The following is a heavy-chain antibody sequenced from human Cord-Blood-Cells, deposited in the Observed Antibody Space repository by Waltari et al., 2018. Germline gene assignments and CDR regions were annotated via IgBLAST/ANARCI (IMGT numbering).Heavy chain of an antibody. Sequence: EVQLVQSGAEGKKPGESLKISGKGAGSSFTSYWIGWGLQMPGKGLEWMGIIYPGDSDTRYSPSFQGQVTISADKSISTAYLQWSSLKASDTAMYYCARQGGSSSSWYFDLWGRGTLVTVSS. J-gene: IGHJ2*01. CDR2: IYPGDSDT. D-gene: IGHD6-6*01. CDR3: ARQGGSSSSWYFDL. V-gene: IGHV5-51*01. CDR1: GSSFTSYW.